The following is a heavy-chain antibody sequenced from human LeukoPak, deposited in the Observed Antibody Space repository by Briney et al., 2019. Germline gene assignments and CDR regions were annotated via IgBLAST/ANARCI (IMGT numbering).Heavy chain of an antibody. CDR1: GLSVRDSE. V-gene: IGHV3-48*03. D-gene: IGHD5-24*01. CDR3: SRRFRD. J-gene: IGHJ4*02. CDR2: IRADGTTK. Sequence: GGSLRLSCVGSGLSVRDSEMNWVRQAPGKGLEWVAHIRADGTTKWYADSVRGRFNIARDNARNSLFLQMNSLRADDSATYYCSRRFRDWGQGTQVTVSS.